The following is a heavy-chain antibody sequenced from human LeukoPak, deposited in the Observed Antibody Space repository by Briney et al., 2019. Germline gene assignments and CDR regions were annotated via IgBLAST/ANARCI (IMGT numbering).Heavy chain of an antibody. Sequence: GGSLRLSCTASGIMFSGYWMSWVRQAPGKGLEWVANIKQQGTERYYVDSVKGRFTISRDGAKKSVYLQMNSLRAEDTAVYFCASDGGPFDHWGQGILVTVAS. CDR2: IKQQGTER. J-gene: IGHJ4*02. D-gene: IGHD3-16*01. V-gene: IGHV3-7*01. CDR3: ASDGGPFDH. CDR1: GIMFSGYW.